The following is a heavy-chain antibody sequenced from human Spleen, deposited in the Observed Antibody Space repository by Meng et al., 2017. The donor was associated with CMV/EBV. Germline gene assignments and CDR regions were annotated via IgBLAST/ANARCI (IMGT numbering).Heavy chain of an antibody. D-gene: IGHD2-15*01. CDR1: GFTFRSYT. CDR2: ISYDGSNK. CDR3: ARVDCSGDSCYSGSLDY. J-gene: IGHJ4*02. V-gene: IGHV3-30-3*01. Sequence: GESLKISCEASGFTFRSYTIHWVRQAPGKGLEWVAVISYDGSNKYYADSVKGRFTISRDNSKNTLYLQMNSLRAEDTAVYYCARVDCSGDSCYSGSLDYWGQGTLVNVSS.